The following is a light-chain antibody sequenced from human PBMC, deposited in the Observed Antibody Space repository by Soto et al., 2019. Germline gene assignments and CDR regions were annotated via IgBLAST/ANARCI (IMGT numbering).Light chain of an antibody. Sequence: DIQMTQSPSSLSASVGDIVTITFRASQDIRSDLGWYQQKLGKAPKRLMYAGSSLQSGVPSRFSGSGSGTEFTLTISSLQPEDFATYYCLQYNTYPWTFGQGTKVDIK. CDR3: LQYNTYPWT. J-gene: IGKJ1*01. CDR1: QDIRSD. V-gene: IGKV1-17*01. CDR2: AGS.